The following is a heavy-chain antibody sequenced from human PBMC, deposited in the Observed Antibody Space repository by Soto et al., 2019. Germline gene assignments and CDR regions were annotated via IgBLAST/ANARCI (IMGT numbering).Heavy chain of an antibody. CDR1: GFTFGTFA. D-gene: IGHD6-13*01. V-gene: IGHV3-23*01. CDR3: AKSFSSNWYDYFDY. CDR2: VSGGGGTT. Sequence: GGSLRLSCAASGFTFGTFAMSWVRQAPGKGLEWVSAVSGGGGTTYYADSVKGRFTISRDKSKNTLYLQMNSLRAEDTALYYCAKSFSSNWYDYFDYWGQGSLVTVSS. J-gene: IGHJ4*02.